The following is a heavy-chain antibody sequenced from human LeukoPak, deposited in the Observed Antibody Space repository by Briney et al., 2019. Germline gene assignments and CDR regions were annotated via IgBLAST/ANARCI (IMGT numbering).Heavy chain of an antibody. CDR1: GYSFTGHY. Sequence: GASVKVSCKASGYSFTGHYMHWVRQAPGQGLEWMGWINPNSGGTNYAQKFQGRVTMTRDTSISTAYMELSRLRSDDTAVYYCARGGTGIFGVVIIYPFDYWGQGTLVTVSS. J-gene: IGHJ4*02. CDR2: INPNSGGT. CDR3: ARGGTGIFGVVIIYPFDY. D-gene: IGHD3-3*01. V-gene: IGHV1-2*02.